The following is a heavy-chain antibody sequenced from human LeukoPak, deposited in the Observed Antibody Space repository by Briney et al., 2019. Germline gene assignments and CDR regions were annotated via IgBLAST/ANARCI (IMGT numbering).Heavy chain of an antibody. CDR1: GGTFSSYA. CDR3: ARDRTSKMATKTRGVFIGY. J-gene: IGHJ4*02. D-gene: IGHD5-24*01. CDR2: IIPIFGTA. Sequence: GASVKVSCKASGGTFSSYAISWVRQAPGQGLEWMGGIIPIFGTANYAQKFQGRVTITADKSTSTAYMELSSLRSEDTAVYYCARDRTSKMATKTRGVFIGYWGQGTLVTVSS. V-gene: IGHV1-69*06.